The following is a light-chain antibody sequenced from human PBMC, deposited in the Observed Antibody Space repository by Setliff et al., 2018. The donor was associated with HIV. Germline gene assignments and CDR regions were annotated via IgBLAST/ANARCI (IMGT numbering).Light chain of an antibody. Sequence: DIVMTQSPNSLGVSLGERATINCKSSQSVLYSSDNKNYLTWYQQKPGQPPKLLIYWASTRESGVPDRFSGSGSGTDFTLTISSLQAEDVAVYYCQQHYSSPFTVGPGTKVDSK. J-gene: IGKJ3*01. V-gene: IGKV4-1*01. CDR2: WAS. CDR1: QSVLYSSDNKNY. CDR3: QQHYSSPFT.